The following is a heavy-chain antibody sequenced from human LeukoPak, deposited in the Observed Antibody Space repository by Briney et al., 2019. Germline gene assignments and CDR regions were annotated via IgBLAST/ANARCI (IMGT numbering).Heavy chain of an antibody. J-gene: IGHJ4*02. D-gene: IGHD3-3*01. Sequence: SETLSLTCTVSGGSISSYYWSWIRQPAGKGLEWIGRIYTSGSTNYNPSLKSRVTMSVDTSKNQFSLKLSSVTAADTAVYYCARRYYDFWSGYKDFDYWGQGTLVTVSS. CDR3: ARRYYDFWSGYKDFDY. CDR1: GGSISSYY. CDR2: IYTSGST. V-gene: IGHV4-4*07.